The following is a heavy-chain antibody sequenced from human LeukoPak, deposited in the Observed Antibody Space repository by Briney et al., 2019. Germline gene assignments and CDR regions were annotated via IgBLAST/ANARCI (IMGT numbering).Heavy chain of an antibody. CDR2: IKQDGSEK. CDR3: ARAYSSSWYDF. Sequence: GGSLRLSCAASGFTFSTYWMNWVRQAPGKGLEWVANIKQDGSEKYYVDSVKGRFTISRDNAKNSLYLQMNSLRAEDTAVYYCARAYSSSWYDFWGQGTLVTVSS. J-gene: IGHJ5*01. D-gene: IGHD6-13*01. CDR1: GFTFSTYW. V-gene: IGHV3-7*04.